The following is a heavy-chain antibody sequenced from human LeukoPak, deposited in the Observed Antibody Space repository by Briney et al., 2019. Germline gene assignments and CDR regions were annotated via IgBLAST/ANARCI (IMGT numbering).Heavy chain of an antibody. J-gene: IGHJ4*02. V-gene: IGHV4-59*01. CDR3: ARGLIAAREYYFDS. D-gene: IGHD6-6*01. CDR2: IYYGGST. CDR1: GGSISGYY. Sequence: SETLSLTCTVSGGSISGYYWSWIRQSPQKGLEWIAYIYYGGSTNYNPSLKSRVTMSVDTSKNQFSLNLNSVTAADTAVYYCARGLIAAREYYFDSWGQGALVTVSS.